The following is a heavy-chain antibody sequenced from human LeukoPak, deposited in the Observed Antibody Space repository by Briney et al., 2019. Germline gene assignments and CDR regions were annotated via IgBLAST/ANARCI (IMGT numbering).Heavy chain of an antibody. D-gene: IGHD1-26*01. V-gene: IGHV4-30-4*01. CDR2: IYYSGST. CDR1: GGSISSGDYY. J-gene: IGHJ4*02. CDR3: ASGELYYFDY. Sequence: SETLSLTCTVSGGSISSGDYYWSWIRQPPEKGLEWIGYIYYSGSTYYNPSLKSRVTISVDTSKNQFSLKLSSVTAADTAVYYCASGELYYFDYWGQGTLVTVSS.